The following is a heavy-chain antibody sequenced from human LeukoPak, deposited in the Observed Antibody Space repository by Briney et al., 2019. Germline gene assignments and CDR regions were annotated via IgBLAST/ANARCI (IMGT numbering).Heavy chain of an antibody. CDR2: INHSGST. CDR1: GGSFSGYY. Sequence: SETLSLTCAVYGGSFSGYYWSWIRQPPGKGLEWIGEINHSGSTNYNPSLKSRVTISVDTSKNQFSLKLSSVTAADTAVYYCARDLDYYYMDVWGKGTTVTVSS. V-gene: IGHV4-34*01. J-gene: IGHJ6*03. CDR3: ARDLDYYYMDV.